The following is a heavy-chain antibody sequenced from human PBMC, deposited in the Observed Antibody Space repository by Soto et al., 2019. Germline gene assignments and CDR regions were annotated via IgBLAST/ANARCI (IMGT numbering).Heavy chain of an antibody. V-gene: IGHV3-21*06. J-gene: IGHJ4*02. D-gene: IGHD3-16*01. Sequence: ESLKISCEASGFTFSDYSMYWARQSPTKGLERVSSISSSSSSIYFADSRKCRFTIFSDNAKNTLYLQLNRLRADDTAVYYRTRVSPRGPRVYAYWGPRTLVADFS. CDR2: ISSSSSSI. CDR3: TRVSPRGPRVYAY. CDR1: GFTFSDYS.